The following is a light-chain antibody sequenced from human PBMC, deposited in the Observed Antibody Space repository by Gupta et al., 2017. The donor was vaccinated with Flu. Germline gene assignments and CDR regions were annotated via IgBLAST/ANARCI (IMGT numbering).Light chain of an antibody. CDR2: ATS. V-gene: IGKV1-6*01. CDR1: QGIRND. CDR3: LQDYNYPRT. Sequence: IQMTQSPSSLSASVGDRVTITCRASQGIRNDLGWYQQKPGKAPKLLIYATSSLQSGVPSRFSGSGSGTDFTLTISDLHPEDFATYYCLQDYNYPRTFGQGTKVEIK. J-gene: IGKJ1*01.